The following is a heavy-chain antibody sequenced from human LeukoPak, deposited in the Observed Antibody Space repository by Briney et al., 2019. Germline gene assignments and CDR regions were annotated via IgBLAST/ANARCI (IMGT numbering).Heavy chain of an antibody. CDR2: IYPGDSDT. CDR3: ARQGGAAAGFHY. CDR1: GYIFTSYW. V-gene: IGHV5-51*01. Sequence: GDSLKIFCKVSGYIFTSYWIGWVRQMPGKGLEWLGIIYPGDSDTRYSPSFQGQVTISADKSISTAYLQWSSLKASDTAMYYYARQGGAAAGFHYWRQGTLVAVSS. J-gene: IGHJ4*02. D-gene: IGHD6-13*01.